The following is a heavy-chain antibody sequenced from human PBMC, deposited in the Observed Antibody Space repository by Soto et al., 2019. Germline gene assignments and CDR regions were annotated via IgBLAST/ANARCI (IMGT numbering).Heavy chain of an antibody. CDR3: ARGNPFNYAGFDV. V-gene: IGHV1-8*01. D-gene: IGHD3-16*01. Sequence: ASVKVSCKASGYTFSDFDINWLRQAAGQGPEWMGWMNAKSGDTFSAQRLQGKFNMSWDTSLSTAYMEVGSLTSDDAAIYYCARGNPFNYAGFDVWGQGTTVTVSS. CDR2: MNAKSGDT. CDR1: GYTFSDFD. J-gene: IGHJ6*02.